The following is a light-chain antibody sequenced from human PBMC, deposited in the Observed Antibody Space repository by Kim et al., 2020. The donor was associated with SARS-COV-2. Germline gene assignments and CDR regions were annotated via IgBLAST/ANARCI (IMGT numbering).Light chain of an antibody. CDR3: QKYNSAPQA. V-gene: IGKV1-27*01. CDR2: AAS. Sequence: ASVVDRVTITCRASQGISNYLAWYQLKPGKVPKLLIYAASTLQSGVPSRFSGSGSGTEFTLTISSLQPEDVATYYCQKYNSAPQAFGGGTKVDIK. J-gene: IGKJ4*01. CDR1: QGISNY.